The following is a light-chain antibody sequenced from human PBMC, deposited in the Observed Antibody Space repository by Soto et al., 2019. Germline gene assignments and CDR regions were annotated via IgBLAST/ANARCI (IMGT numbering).Light chain of an antibody. Sequence: EIVLTQSPGTLSLSPGERATLSCRASQSVSSNYLAWYQQKPGQAPRLLIYGASSRATGIPDRFSGSGSGTDFTLTISRLEPEDFAVYYCQQYGSFPITFGQGTRLEIK. J-gene: IGKJ5*01. CDR2: GAS. CDR1: QSVSSNY. CDR3: QQYGSFPIT. V-gene: IGKV3-20*01.